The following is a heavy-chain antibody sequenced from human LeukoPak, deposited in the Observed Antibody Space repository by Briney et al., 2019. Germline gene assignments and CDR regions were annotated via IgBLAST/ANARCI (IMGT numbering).Heavy chain of an antibody. CDR3: TRDQWEPLFNYYYGMDV. D-gene: IGHD1-26*01. CDR2: WEN. V-gene: IGHV4-61*01. J-gene: IGHJ6*02. Sequence: SETLSLTCTVSGGSVSSGPYYWSWIRQPPGEGLEWIGWENNYNVSLKSRVIISVDRSKNQFSLTFISVTAADTAVYYCTRDQWEPLFNYYYGMDVWGQGTTVTVSS. CDR1: GGSVSSGPYY.